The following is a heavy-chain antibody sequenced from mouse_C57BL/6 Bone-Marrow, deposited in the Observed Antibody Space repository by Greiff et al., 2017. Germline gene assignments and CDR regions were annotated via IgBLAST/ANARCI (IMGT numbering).Heavy chain of an antibody. CDR2: ISNLAYSI. CDR1: GFTFSDYG. J-gene: IGHJ1*03. Sequence: EVHLVESGGGLVQPGGSLKLSCAASGFTFSDYGLAWVRQAPRKGPEWVAFISNLAYSIYYADTVTGRFTISRENAKNTLYLERSSLRSEDTAMYYCARQNKGYFDVWGTGTTVTVSS. CDR3: ARQNKGYFDV. V-gene: IGHV5-15*01.